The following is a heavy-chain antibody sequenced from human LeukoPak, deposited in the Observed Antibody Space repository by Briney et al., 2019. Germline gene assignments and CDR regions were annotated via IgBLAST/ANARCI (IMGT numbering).Heavy chain of an antibody. J-gene: IGHJ4*02. CDR2: IYHSGST. D-gene: IGHD6-6*01. V-gene: IGHV4-30-2*01. Sequence: SETLSLTCTVSGGSISSGGYYWSWIRQPPGKGLEWIGYIYHSGSTYYNPSLKSRVTISVDRSKNQFSLKLSSVTAADTAVYYCARASIIAALYYFDYWGQGTLVTVSS. CDR1: GGSISSGGYY. CDR3: ARASIIAALYYFDY.